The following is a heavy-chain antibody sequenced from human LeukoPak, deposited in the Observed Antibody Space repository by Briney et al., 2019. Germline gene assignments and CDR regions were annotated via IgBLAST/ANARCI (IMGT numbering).Heavy chain of an antibody. CDR2: ISYDGSNK. D-gene: IGHD3-9*01. V-gene: IGHV3-30-3*01. Sequence: GGSLRLSCAASGFTFSSYAMHWVRQAPGKGLEWVAVISYDGSNKYYADSVKGRFTISRDNSKNTLYLQMNSLRAEDTAVYYCAKGQFNDNWGQGTLVTVSS. CDR1: GFTFSSYA. J-gene: IGHJ4*02. CDR3: AKGQFNDN.